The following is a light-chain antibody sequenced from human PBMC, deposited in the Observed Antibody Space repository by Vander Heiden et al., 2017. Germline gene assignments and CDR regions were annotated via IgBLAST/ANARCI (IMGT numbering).Light chain of an antibody. Sequence: SYELTQPPSVSVSPGQTATITCSGAKLGDKYACWYQQKPGQSPVLFIYKDSKRPSGIPERFSGSNSGNTATLTISGTQAMDEADYYCQAWDSSTVVFGGGTKLTVL. V-gene: IGLV3-1*01. CDR2: KDS. J-gene: IGLJ2*01. CDR1: KLGDKY. CDR3: QAWDSSTVV.